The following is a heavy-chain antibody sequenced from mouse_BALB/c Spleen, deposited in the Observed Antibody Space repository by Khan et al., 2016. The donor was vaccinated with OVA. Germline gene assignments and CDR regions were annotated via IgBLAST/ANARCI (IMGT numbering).Heavy chain of an antibody. J-gene: IGHJ3*01. CDR1: GFTFSTYG. CDR3: TRLAYYYDSEGFAY. CDR2: VSTGGGYT. D-gene: IGHD1-1*01. Sequence: EVELVESGGDLVKPGGSLKISCAASGFTFSTYGMSWVRQTPDKRLEWVATVSTGGGYTYYTDSVKGRFTISRDNAKNTLYLQMSGLKSEDTALFYCTRLAYYYDSEGFAYWGQGTLVTVSA. V-gene: IGHV5-6*01.